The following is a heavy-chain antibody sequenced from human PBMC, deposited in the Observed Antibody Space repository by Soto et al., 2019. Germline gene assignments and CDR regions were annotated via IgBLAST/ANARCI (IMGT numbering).Heavy chain of an antibody. CDR2: IYYSGST. CDR3: ARDQGSCSGGSCYTYWFDP. D-gene: IGHD2-15*01. CDR1: GGSISSGGYY. J-gene: IGHJ5*02. V-gene: IGHV4-31*03. Sequence: PSETLSLTCTVSGGSISSGGYYWSWIRQHPGKGLEWIGYIYYSGSTYYNPSLKSRVTISVDTSKNQFSLKLSSVTAADTAVYYCARDQGSCSGGSCYTYWFDPWGQGTLVTVSS.